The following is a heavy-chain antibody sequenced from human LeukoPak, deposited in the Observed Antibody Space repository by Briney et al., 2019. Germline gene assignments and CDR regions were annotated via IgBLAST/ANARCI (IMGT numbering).Heavy chain of an antibody. CDR3: AREPPYYDFWGGSFDY. CDR2: IYYSGST. D-gene: IGHD3-3*01. Sequence: SETLSLTCTVSGGSISSYYWSWIRQPPGKGLEWIGYIYYSGSTNYNSSLKSRVTISVDTSKNQFSLKLSSVTAADTAVYYCAREPPYYDFWGGSFDYWGQGTLVTVSS. V-gene: IGHV4-59*01. J-gene: IGHJ4*02. CDR1: GGSISSYY.